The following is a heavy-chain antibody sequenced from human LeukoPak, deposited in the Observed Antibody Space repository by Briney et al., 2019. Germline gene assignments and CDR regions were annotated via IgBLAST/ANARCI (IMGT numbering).Heavy chain of an antibody. J-gene: IGHJ5*02. CDR3: ARRDGGYNWFDP. CDR1: GGSISSSSYY. V-gene: IGHV4-39*01. Sequence: SETLSLTCTVSGGSISSSSYYWGWIRQPPGKGLEWIESIYYSGHTYYNPCLKRRVPISVDTSKNQFSLKLSSVTAADTSVYYCARRDGGYNWFDPWGQGTLVTVSS. D-gene: IGHD5-24*01. CDR2: IYYSGHT.